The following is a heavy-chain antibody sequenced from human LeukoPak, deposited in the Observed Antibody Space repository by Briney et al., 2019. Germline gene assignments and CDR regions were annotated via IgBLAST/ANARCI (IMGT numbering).Heavy chain of an antibody. Sequence: SETLSLTCTVSGRSFSSYYRSWIRQPAGKGLEWIGRIYTSGSTNYNPSLKSRVTMSVDTSKNQFSLKLSSVTAADTAVYYCARAEVKQQLVLGTWFDPWGQGTLVTVSS. CDR2: IYTSGST. V-gene: IGHV4-4*07. CDR3: ARAEVKQQLVLGTWFDP. J-gene: IGHJ5*02. CDR1: GRSFSSYY. D-gene: IGHD6-13*01.